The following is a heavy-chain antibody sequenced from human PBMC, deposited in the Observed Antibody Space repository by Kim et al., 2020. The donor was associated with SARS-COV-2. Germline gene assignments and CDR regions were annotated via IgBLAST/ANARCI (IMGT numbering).Heavy chain of an antibody. V-gene: IGHV3-23*01. CDR1: GFTFSSYA. D-gene: IGHD6-6*01. CDR3: AKVPGSSLLPARFDY. J-gene: IGHJ4*02. CDR2: ISGSGGST. Sequence: GGSLRLSCAASGFTFSSYAMSWVRQAPGKGLEWVSAISGSGGSTYYADSVKGRFTISRDNSKNTLYLQMNSLRAEDTAVYYCAKVPGSSLLPARFDYWGQGTLVTVSS.